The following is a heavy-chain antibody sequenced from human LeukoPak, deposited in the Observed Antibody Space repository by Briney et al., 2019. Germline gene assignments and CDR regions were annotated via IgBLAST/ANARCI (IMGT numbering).Heavy chain of an antibody. J-gene: IGHJ4*02. D-gene: IGHD3-10*01. CDR3: AKGWFEEK. CDR2: ISHDSYTT. CDR1: GFTFSTDA. Sequence: GGSLRLSCTASGFTFSTDAMTWVRQAPGKWLEWVSVISHDSYTTYYADSVKGRFTIYRDNSKDTLHLKVNSLRAEDTAVYFCAKGWFEEKWGQGTLVTVSS. V-gene: IGHV3-23*01.